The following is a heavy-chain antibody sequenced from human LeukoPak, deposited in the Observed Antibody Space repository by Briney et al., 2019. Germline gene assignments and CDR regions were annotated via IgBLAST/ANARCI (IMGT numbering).Heavy chain of an antibody. D-gene: IGHD6-19*01. V-gene: IGHV1-46*01. J-gene: IGHJ4*02. CDR3: ARAQWLEALDY. CDR1: GYTFTSYG. Sequence: ASVKVSCKASGYTFTSYGISWVRQAPGQGLEWMGLINPGGDNTNYAQNFQGRVTMTRDMSTSTIYMELSSLRSEDKAVYYCARAQWLEALDYWGQGTLVTVSS. CDR2: INPGGDNT.